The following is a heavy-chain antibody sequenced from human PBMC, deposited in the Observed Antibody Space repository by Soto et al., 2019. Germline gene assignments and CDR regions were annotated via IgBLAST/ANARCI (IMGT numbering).Heavy chain of an antibody. V-gene: IGHV1-69*13. CDR2: ITPIFGTA. D-gene: IGHD5-18*01. Sequence: SVKVSCKASGGTFSSYAISWVRQAPGQGLEWMGGITPIFGTANYAQKFQGRVTITADESTSTAYMELSSLRSEDTAVYYCASRGYSYGYRGLDGMDVWGQGTTVTVSS. J-gene: IGHJ6*02. CDR1: GGTFSSYA. CDR3: ASRGYSYGYRGLDGMDV.